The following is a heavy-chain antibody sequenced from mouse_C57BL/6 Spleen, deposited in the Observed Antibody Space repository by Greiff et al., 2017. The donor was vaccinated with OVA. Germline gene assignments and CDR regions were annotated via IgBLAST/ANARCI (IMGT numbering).Heavy chain of an antibody. V-gene: IGHV1-15*01. Sequence: QVQLKQSGAELVRPGASVTLSCKASGYTFTDYEMHWVKQTPVHGLEWIGAIDPETGGTAYNQKFKGKAILTADKSSSTAYMELRSLTSEDSAVYYCTSPPRANFDYWGQGTTLTVSS. CDR3: TSPPRANFDY. CDR2: IDPETGGT. D-gene: IGHD3-1*01. J-gene: IGHJ2*01. CDR1: GYTFTDYE.